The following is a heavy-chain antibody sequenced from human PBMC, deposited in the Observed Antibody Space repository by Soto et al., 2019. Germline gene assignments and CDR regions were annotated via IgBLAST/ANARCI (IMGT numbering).Heavy chain of an antibody. J-gene: IGHJ4*02. CDR3: TRDPLSYFYDSSGYFDY. CDR2: IRSIAYGGTT. Sequence: GGSLRLSCTASGFAFGDYAMSWVRQAPGKGLEWVGFIRSIAYGGTTEYAASVKGRFTISRDDSKSIAYLQMNSLKTEDTAVYYCTRDPLSYFYDSSGYFDYWGQGTLVTVSS. CDR1: GFAFGDYA. D-gene: IGHD3-22*01. V-gene: IGHV3-49*04.